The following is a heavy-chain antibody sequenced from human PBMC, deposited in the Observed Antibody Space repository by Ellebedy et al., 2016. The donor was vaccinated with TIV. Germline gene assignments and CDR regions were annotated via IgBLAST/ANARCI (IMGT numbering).Heavy chain of an antibody. D-gene: IGHD2-15*01. CDR3: AREEWQLQGGYDC. CDR1: GGSINSYDW. V-gene: IGHV4-4*02. Sequence: SETLSLXXAVSGGSINSYDWWCWVRQSPGKGLEWFGEISPSETTNYNPSLKSRVTISLDKSKNQVSLKLTSVTAADTAIYYCAREEWQLQGGYDCWGQGTLVTVSS. CDR2: ISPSETT. J-gene: IGHJ4*02.